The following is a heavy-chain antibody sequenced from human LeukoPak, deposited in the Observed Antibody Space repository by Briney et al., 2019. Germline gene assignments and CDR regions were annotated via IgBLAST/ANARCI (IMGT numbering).Heavy chain of an antibody. CDR1: GYTFTGYY. V-gene: IGHV1-2*02. CDR2: INPNSGGT. Sequence: GASVKVSCKASGYTFTGYYMHWVRQAPGQGLERMGWINPNSGGTNYAQKFQGRVTMTRDTSISTAYMELSRLRSDDTAVYYCATAEGDYGNFDYWGQGTLVTVSS. D-gene: IGHD4-17*01. CDR3: ATAEGDYGNFDY. J-gene: IGHJ4*02.